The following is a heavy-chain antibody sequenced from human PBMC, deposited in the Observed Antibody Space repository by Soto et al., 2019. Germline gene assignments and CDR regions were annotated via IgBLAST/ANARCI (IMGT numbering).Heavy chain of an antibody. V-gene: IGHV4-34*01. Sequence: PSETLSLTCAVYGGSFSGYYWSWIRQPPGKGLEWIGEINHSGSTNYNPSLKSRVTISVDTSKNQFSLYLQMNSLRAEDTAVYYCARAVAGSNYYDSSGYSLAYWGQGTLVTVSS. CDR2: INHSGST. CDR1: GGSFSGYY. CDR3: ARAVAGSNYYDSSGYSLAY. J-gene: IGHJ4*02. D-gene: IGHD3-22*01.